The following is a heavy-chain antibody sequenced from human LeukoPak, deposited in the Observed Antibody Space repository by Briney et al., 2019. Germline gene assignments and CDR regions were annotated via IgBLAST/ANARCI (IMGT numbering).Heavy chain of an antibody. Sequence: GGSLRLSCAASGFTFSSYGMHWVRQAPGKGLEWVAFTSYDGGNKNYADSVKGRFTISRDNSKNTLYLQMNSLRPEDTAVYYCAKGAMHYYDSSGYNYFAYWGQGTLVTVSS. CDR1: GFTFSSYG. D-gene: IGHD3-22*01. J-gene: IGHJ4*02. CDR3: AKGAMHYYDSSGYNYFAY. V-gene: IGHV3-30*18. CDR2: TSYDGGNK.